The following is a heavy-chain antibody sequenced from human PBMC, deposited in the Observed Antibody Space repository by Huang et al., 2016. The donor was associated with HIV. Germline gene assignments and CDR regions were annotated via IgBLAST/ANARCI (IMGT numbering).Heavy chain of an antibody. D-gene: IGHD3-10*01. CDR2: IYYIGNT. CDR3: ARLPGSITMIRGVITDPY. Sequence: QLQLQESGPGLVKPSETLSLTCTVSGGSIRSDTYVWGWLGGIYYIGNTYYKPSLKRRVTITVDTSKNHFSLRMRSVTAADTAVYYCARLPGSITMIRGVITDPYWGQGTLVTVSS. J-gene: IGHJ4*02. V-gene: IGHV4-39*02. CDR1: GGSIRSDTYV.